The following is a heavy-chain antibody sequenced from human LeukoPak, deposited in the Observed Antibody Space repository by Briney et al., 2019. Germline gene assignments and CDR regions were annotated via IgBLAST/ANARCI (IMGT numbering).Heavy chain of an antibody. CDR2: IKQDGSEK. D-gene: IGHD1-7*01. CDR1: TFTLNNYW. J-gene: IGHJ3*02. V-gene: IGHV3-7*02. Sequence: GGSLRLSCTASTFTLNNYWMSWVRQAPGKGLEWVANIKQDGSEKYYVDSVKGRFTISRDNAKNSLFLQMNSLKADDTAVYYCARGTRDAFDIWGQGTLATVSS. CDR3: ARGTRDAFDI.